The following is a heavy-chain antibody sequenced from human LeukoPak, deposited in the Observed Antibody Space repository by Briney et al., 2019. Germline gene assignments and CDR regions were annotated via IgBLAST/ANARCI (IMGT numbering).Heavy chain of an antibody. CDR1: GFTISSYA. CDR2: ISGSGGST. J-gene: IGHJ4*02. CDR3: GREGSSRTIDY. D-gene: IGHD1/OR15-1a*01. V-gene: IGHV3-23*01. Sequence: PGGSLRLSCAAPGFTISSYAMSWVRQAPGKGLEWVSAISGSGGSTYYADSVKGRFTISRDSSKNTLYLQMDSLRADDTAVYYCGREGSSRTIDYWGQGTLVTVSS.